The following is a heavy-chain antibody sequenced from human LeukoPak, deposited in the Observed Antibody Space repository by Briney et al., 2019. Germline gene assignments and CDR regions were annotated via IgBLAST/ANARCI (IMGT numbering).Heavy chain of an antibody. V-gene: IGHV3-15*01. CDR3: TTAGQGYSGYDYGY. CDR1: GFTFSSYA. Sequence: GGSLRLSCAASGFTFSSYAMSWVRQAPGKGLEWVGRIKSKTDGGTTDYAAPVKGRFTISRDDSKNTLYLQMNSLKTEDTAVYYCTTAGQGYSGYDYGYWGQGTLVTVSS. D-gene: IGHD5-12*01. J-gene: IGHJ4*02. CDR2: IKSKTDGGTT.